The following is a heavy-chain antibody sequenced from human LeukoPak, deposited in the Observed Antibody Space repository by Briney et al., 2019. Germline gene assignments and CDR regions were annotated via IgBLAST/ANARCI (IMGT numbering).Heavy chain of an antibody. Sequence: SETLSLTCTVSGDSISDYHWNWIRQPAGEGLEWIGRIFTSGSTKYNPFLKSRVTMSVDTSKNQFSLRLTSVTAADTAVYYCARQSNYYDSSGCELGYWGQGTLVTVSS. CDR1: GDSISDYH. J-gene: IGHJ4*02. CDR2: IFTSGST. V-gene: IGHV4-4*07. CDR3: ARQSNYYDSSGCELGY. D-gene: IGHD3-22*01.